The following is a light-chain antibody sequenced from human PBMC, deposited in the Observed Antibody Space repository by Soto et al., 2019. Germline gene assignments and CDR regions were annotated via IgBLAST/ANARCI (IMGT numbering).Light chain of an antibody. Sequence: DIVMTQSPDSLAVSLGERATINCKSSQSVLYSSNNKNYLAWYQQKPGQPPKLLIYWASTRESGVPDRFSGSGSGTDFTLTISSLPAEDVAVYSCQQYYSTPITFGQGTRLEIK. CDR3: QQYYSTPIT. V-gene: IGKV4-1*01. CDR2: WAS. J-gene: IGKJ5*01. CDR1: QSVLYSSNNKNY.